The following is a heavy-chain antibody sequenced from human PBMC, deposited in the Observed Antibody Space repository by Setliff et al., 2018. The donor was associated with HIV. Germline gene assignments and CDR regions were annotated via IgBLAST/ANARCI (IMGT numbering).Heavy chain of an antibody. CDR3: ALTGHRLLRGYMDV. D-gene: IGHD2-15*01. Sequence: PSETLSLTCDVSGYSMSSGYYWAWIRQSPERGLEWIASIYHGGSTYYNPSLKSRVTMSVDKSKNQFSLNLKSVTAADTAVYYCALTGHRLLRGYMDVWGKGTTVTVSS. CDR2: IYHGGST. V-gene: IGHV4-38-2*01. J-gene: IGHJ6*03. CDR1: GYSMSSGYY.